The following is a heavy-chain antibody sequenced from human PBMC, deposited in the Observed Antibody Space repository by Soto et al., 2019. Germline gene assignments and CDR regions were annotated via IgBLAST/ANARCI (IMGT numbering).Heavy chain of an antibody. CDR1: GYTFTSYD. V-gene: IGHV1-8*01. J-gene: IGHJ6*02. D-gene: IGHD3-3*01. CDR3: ATHPLFPTGAPYLRFLEWYLLAPYYYYGMDV. CDR2: MNPNSGNT. Sequence: GASVKVSCKASGYTFTSYDINWVRQATGQGLEWMGWMNPNSGNTGYAQKFQGRVTMTEDTSTDTAYMELSSLRSEDTAVYYCATHPLFPTGAPYLRFLEWYLLAPYYYYGMDVWGQGTTVTVSS.